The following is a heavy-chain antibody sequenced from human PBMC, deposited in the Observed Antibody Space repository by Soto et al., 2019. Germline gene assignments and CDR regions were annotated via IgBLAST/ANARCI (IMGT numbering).Heavy chain of an antibody. J-gene: IGHJ4*02. V-gene: IGHV1-69*01. CDR2: IIPIFGTA. Sequence: QVQLVQSGAEVKKPGSSVKVSCKASGGTFSSYAISWVRQAPEQGLEWMGGIIPIFGTANYAQKFQGRVTITANESTSTAYMELSSLRSEDTAVYYCAREYSSSWHGGYFDYWGQGTLVTVSS. CDR3: AREYSSSWHGGYFDY. D-gene: IGHD6-13*01. CDR1: GGTFSSYA.